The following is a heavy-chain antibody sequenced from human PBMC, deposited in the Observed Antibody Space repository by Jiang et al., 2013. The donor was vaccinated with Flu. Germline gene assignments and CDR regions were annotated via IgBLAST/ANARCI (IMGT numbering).Heavy chain of an antibody. CDR1: GGTFGSHV. J-gene: IGHJ6*04. Sequence: SGAEVKKPGSSAKVSCKASGGTFGSHVISWVRQAPGQGLQWMGRIIPILGITNYAQKFQGRVTITADKSTTTAYMELSSLRSEDTAVYFCASGNTYGGMDVWGKGTTVTVSS. V-gene: IGHV1-69*04. D-gene: IGHD1-7*01. CDR2: IIPILGIT. CDR3: ASGNTYGGMDV.